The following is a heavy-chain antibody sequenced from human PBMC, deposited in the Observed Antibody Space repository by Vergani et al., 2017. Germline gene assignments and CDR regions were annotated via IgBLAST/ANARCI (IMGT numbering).Heavy chain of an antibody. CDR2: IFHSGNT. Sequence: QVQLRESGPGLVKPSETLSLTCAVSGYSISSGYYWGWIRQPPGKGLEWIGSIFHSGNTYYNPSLKSRVTISVDTSKNQFSLKLSSVTAADTAVYYCARDRQQRGYSYGAGWFDTWGQGTLVTVSS. CDR1: GYSISSGYY. CDR3: ARDRQQRGYSYGAGWFDT. J-gene: IGHJ5*02. V-gene: IGHV4-38-2*02. D-gene: IGHD5-18*01.